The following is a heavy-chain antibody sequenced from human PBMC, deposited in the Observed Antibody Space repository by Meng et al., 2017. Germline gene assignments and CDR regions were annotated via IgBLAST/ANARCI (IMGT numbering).Heavy chain of an antibody. D-gene: IGHD5-12*01. CDR2: INEFGST. J-gene: IGHJ4*02. CDR1: GRSFSGYH. CDR3: ARQRGPDF. V-gene: IGHV4-34*01. Sequence: QVPLTQWGAGLLRPSETLSLSCAVYGRSFSGYHWNGIRRPPGKGMEWIGEINEFGSTNYNPSLKSRVTILVDTSKNQFSLKLRSVTAADTAVYYCARQRGPDFWGQGSLVTVSS.